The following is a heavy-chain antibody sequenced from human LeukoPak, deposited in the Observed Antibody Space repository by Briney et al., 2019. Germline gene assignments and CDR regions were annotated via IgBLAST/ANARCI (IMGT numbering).Heavy chain of an antibody. D-gene: IGHD3-22*01. CDR2: IYHSGRT. CDR3: ARENDSSGYYYVYAFDI. CDR1: GYSISSGYY. J-gene: IGHJ3*02. V-gene: IGHV4-38-2*02. Sequence: SETLSLTCTVSGYSISSGYYWGWIRQPPGKGLEWIGSIYHSGRTFYNPSLKSRVTISVDTSKNQFSLKLTSVTAADTAVYYCARENDSSGYYYVYAFDIWGQGTMVTVSS.